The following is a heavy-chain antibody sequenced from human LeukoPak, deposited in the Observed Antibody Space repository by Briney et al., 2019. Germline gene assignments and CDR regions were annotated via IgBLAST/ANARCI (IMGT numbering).Heavy chain of an antibody. CDR3: AREASSGSHLYYYYYMDV. CDR2: INHSGST. D-gene: IGHD3-10*01. CDR1: GGSFSGYY. J-gene: IGHJ6*03. Sequence: PSETLSLTCAVYGGSFSGYYWSWIRQPPGKGLEWIGEINHSGSTNYNPSLKSRVTISVDTSKNQFSLKLSSVTAADTAVYYCAREASSGSHLYYYYYMDVWGKGTTVTISS. V-gene: IGHV4-34*01.